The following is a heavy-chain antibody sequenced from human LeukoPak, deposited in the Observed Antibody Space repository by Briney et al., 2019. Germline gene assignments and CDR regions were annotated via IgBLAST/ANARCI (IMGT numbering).Heavy chain of an antibody. Sequence: PGGSLRLSCAASGFTFSSYWMSWVRQAPGKGLEWVANIKQDGSEKYYVDSVKGRFTISRDNAKNSLYLQMNSLRAEDTAVYYCARVTIAVAGTGDFDYWGQGTLVTVSS. CDR3: ARVTIAVAGTGDFDY. CDR1: GFTFSSYW. CDR2: IKQDGSEK. J-gene: IGHJ4*02. D-gene: IGHD6-19*01. V-gene: IGHV3-7*01.